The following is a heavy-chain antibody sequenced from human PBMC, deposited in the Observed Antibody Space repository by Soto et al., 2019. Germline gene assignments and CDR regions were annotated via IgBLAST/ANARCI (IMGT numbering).Heavy chain of an antibody. J-gene: IGHJ3*02. CDR1: GGTLSDHG. CDR2: TIPVFNTA. D-gene: IGHD3-10*01. V-gene: IGHV1-69*06. CDR3: ARGVYGSGNYYTGPSAFDI. Sequence: QVQLEQSGAEVKKPGSSMKVSCKASGGTLSDHGVAWLRQAPGQGLEWMGGTIPVFNTAKYAQKFQGRVTVTADTFTNIAYMELSSLRSEDTAFYFCARGVYGSGNYYTGPSAFDIWGQGTMVIVSS.